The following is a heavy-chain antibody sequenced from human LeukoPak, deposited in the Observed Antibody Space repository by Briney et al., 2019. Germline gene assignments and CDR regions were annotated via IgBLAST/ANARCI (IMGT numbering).Heavy chain of an antibody. D-gene: IGHD1-26*01. CDR2: INHSGST. V-gene: IGHV4-34*01. CDR3: ARGRDIVGATDF. J-gene: IGHJ4*02. CDR1: GGSFSGYY. Sequence: SETLSLTCAVYGGSFSGYYWSWIRQPPGKGLEWIGEINHSGSTNYNPSLKSRVTISADTSKNQFSLKLSSVTAADTAVYYCARGRDIVGATDFWGQGTLVTVSS.